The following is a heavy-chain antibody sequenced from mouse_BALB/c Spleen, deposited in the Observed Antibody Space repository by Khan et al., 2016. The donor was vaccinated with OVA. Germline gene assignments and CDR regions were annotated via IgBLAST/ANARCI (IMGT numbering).Heavy chain of an antibody. CDR2: ISSDGSYT. J-gene: IGHJ3*01. D-gene: IGHD4-1*01. CDR3: ASDLTGWFVY. V-gene: IGHV5-6*01. Sequence: EVQLVESGGDLVKPGGSLKLSCAASGFTFSSYGMSWVRQTPDKRLEWVATISSDGSYTYYPDSVKGRFTIPRDTVKNTLYLQMSSMKSEDTAMYYCASDLTGWFVYWGQGTLVTVSA. CDR1: GFTFSSYG.